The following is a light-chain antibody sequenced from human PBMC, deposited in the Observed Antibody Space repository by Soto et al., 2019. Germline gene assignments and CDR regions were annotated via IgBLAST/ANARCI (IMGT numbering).Light chain of an antibody. J-gene: IGKJ1*01. CDR2: GAS. CDR3: QQYNNWWT. CDR1: QSVSTN. V-gene: IGKV3-15*01. Sequence: EIEMTQSPATLSLAPGERVTLSYRASQSVSTNLAWYRQKPGQAPRLLIYGASARATGIPVRFSGSGSGTEFSLTIRSLQSGDYAVYYCQQYNNWWTFGQGTKVDIK.